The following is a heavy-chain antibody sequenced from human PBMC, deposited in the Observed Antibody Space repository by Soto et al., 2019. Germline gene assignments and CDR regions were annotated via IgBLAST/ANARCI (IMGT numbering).Heavy chain of an antibody. CDR2: INPSGGST. D-gene: IGHD1-26*01. V-gene: IGHV1-46*01. J-gene: IGHJ6*02. CDR3: ASLGGTSYSYSMDV. CDR1: GYTFTSYY. Sequence: QVQLVQSGAEVKKPGASVKVSCKASGYTFTSYYMHWVRQAPGQGLEWMGTINPSGGSTSYAQKYQGRVTMTRDTSTSTVYMELSSLISEDTAVYYCASLGGTSYSYSMDVWGQGTTVTVSS.